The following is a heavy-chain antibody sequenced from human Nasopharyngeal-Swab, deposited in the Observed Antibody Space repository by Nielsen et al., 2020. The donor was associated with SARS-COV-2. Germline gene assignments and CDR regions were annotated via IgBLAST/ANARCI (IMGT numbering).Heavy chain of an antibody. CDR3: ASWSPTGHSPSPVTPFDY. J-gene: IGHJ4*02. Sequence: SLNASCKASGRTFRSYAISWVRQAPGQGLEWMGGIIPIFGTANYAQKFQGRVTITADESTSTAYMELSSLRSEDTAVYYCASWSPTGHSPSPVTPFDYWGQGTLVTVSS. CDR2: IIPIFGTA. D-gene: IGHD7-27*01. V-gene: IGHV1-69*13. CDR1: GRTFRSYA.